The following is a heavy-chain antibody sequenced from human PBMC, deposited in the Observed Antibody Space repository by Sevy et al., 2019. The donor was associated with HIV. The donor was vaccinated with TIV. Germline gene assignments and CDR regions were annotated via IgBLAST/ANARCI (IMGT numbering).Heavy chain of an antibody. CDR2: ISSSSSYI. CDR3: ARGLERYWSGGSWYFRPYFDY. D-gene: IGHD2-15*01. V-gene: IGHV3-21*01. Sequence: GGSLRLSCAASGFTFSSYSMNWVRQAPGKGLEWVSSISSSSSYIYYADSVKGRLTISRDNAKNPLYLQMNSLRAEHSAAYYWARGLERYWSGGSWYFRPYFDYWGQGTLVTVSS. J-gene: IGHJ4*02. CDR1: GFTFSSYS.